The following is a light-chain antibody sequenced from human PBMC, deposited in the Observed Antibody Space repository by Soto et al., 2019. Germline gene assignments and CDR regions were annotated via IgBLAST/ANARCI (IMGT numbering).Light chain of an antibody. CDR3: QQRNNWVT. CDR2: DAS. CDR1: QSIRNY. Sequence: EIVLTQSPATLSLSPGETATLSCRASQSIRNYLAWYQQKPGQAPRLLIYDASNRATGIPARFSGSGSGTDFILTISIRETEGSVVYFCQQRNNWVTFGGGSKVEIK. V-gene: IGKV3-11*01. J-gene: IGKJ4*01.